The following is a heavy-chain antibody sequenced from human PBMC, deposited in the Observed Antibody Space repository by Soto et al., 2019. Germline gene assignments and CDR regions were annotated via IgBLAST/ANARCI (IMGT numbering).Heavy chain of an antibody. Sequence: GSLKISCKGSGYSFTSYWIGWVRQMPGKGLEWMGIIYPGDSDTRYSPSFQGQVTISADKSISTAYLQWSSLKASDTAMYYCARPHYDSSGYYYSYYFDYWGQGTLVTVSS. CDR1: GYSFTSYW. J-gene: IGHJ4*02. D-gene: IGHD3-22*01. CDR3: ARPHYDSSGYYYSYYFDY. CDR2: IYPGDSDT. V-gene: IGHV5-51*01.